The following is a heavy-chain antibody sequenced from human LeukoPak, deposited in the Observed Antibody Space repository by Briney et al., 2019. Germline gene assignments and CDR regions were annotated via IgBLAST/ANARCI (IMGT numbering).Heavy chain of an antibody. CDR3: AKDRFYDPYYDSSGLFDY. V-gene: IGHV3-9*01. D-gene: IGHD3-22*01. Sequence: GRSLRLSCAASGFTFDDYAMHWVRQAPGKGLGWVSGISWNSGSIGYADSVKGRFTISRDNAKNSLYLQMNSLRAEDTALYYCAKDRFYDPYYDSSGLFDYWGQGTLVTVSS. J-gene: IGHJ4*02. CDR2: ISWNSGSI. CDR1: GFTFDDYA.